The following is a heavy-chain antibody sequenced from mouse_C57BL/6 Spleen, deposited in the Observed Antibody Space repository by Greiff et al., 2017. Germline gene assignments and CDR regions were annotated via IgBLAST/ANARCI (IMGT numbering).Heavy chain of an antibody. J-gene: IGHJ4*01. D-gene: IGHD2-5*01. Sequence: VQLQQSGPGLVKPSQSLSLTCSVTGYSITSGYYWNWIRQFPGNKLEWMGYISYDGSNNYNPSLKNRISITRDTSKNQFFLKLNSVTTEDTATYYCAREDSNYEYYYAMDYWGQGTSVTVSS. V-gene: IGHV3-6*01. CDR3: AREDSNYEYYYAMDY. CDR1: GYSITSGYY. CDR2: ISYDGSN.